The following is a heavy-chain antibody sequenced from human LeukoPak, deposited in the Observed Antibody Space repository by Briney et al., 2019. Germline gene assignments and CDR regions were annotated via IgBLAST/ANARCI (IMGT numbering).Heavy chain of an antibody. D-gene: IGHD3-22*01. J-gene: IGHJ4*02. CDR3: ARDLGLYYDSSGYCDY. CDR2: ISAYNGNT. CDR1: GGTFSSYA. V-gene: IGHV1-18*01. Sequence: GASVKVSCKASGGTFSSYAISWVRQAPGQGLEWMGWISAYNGNTNYAQKLQGRVTMTTDTSTSTAYMELRSLRSDDTAVYYCARDLGLYYDSSGYCDYWGQGTLVTVSS.